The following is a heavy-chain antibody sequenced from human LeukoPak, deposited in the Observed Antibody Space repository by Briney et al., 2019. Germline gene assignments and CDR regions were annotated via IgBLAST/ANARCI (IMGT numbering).Heavy chain of an antibody. V-gene: IGHV3-11*01. CDR3: AQPISDSSWDPYYYYYMVV. Sequence: GGSLRLSCAASGFTFSDYYMSWIRQAPGKGREWVSYISSSGSTTYYAESVKGRFTRSRDNPKITLYLQMNSLSAEDTAVHYCAQPISDSSWDPYYYYYMVVWGKGTTVTVSS. D-gene: IGHD6-13*01. J-gene: IGHJ6*03. CDR2: ISSSGSTT. CDR1: GFTFSDYY.